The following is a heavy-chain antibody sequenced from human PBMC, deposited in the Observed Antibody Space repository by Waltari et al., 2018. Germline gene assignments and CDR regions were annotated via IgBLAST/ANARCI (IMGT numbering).Heavy chain of an antibody. V-gene: IGHV3-33*01. J-gene: IGHJ3*02. D-gene: IGHD3-22*01. CDR1: GFTFSSYG. CDR3: ARFGTDSSADDAFDI. Sequence: QVQLVEPGGGVVQPGRSLRLSCAASGFTFSSYGLHWVRHARGKGLEWVEVIWYDGSKKYYADSVKGRFTISRDNSKNTLYLQMNSLRAEDTAVYYCARFGTDSSADDAFDIWGQGTMVTVSS. CDR2: IWYDGSKK.